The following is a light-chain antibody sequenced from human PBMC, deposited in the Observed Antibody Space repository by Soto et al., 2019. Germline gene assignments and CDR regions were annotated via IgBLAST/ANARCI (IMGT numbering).Light chain of an antibody. J-gene: IGLJ2*01. Sequence: QSALTQPASVSGSPGQSITISCTGTSSDVGGYNYVSWYQQHPGKAPKLIIYDVSDWPSGVSNRFSGSKSGNTASLTISGLQAEDEADYYCSSYTSSSTLFGGGTKLTVL. V-gene: IGLV2-14*01. CDR2: DVS. CDR1: SSDVGGYNY. CDR3: SSYTSSSTL.